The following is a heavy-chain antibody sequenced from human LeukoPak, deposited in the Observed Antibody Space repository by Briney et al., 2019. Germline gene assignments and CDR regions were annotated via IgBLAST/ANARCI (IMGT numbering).Heavy chain of an antibody. D-gene: IGHD2-2*01. J-gene: IGHJ6*03. Sequence: HPGGSLRLSCAASGFTFSSYGMHWVRQAPGKGLEWVAFIRYDGSNKYYADSVKGRFTISRDNSKNTLYLQMNSLRAEDTAVYYCAKDLGRFVVAPAPYYMDVWGKGTTVTVSS. V-gene: IGHV3-30*02. CDR1: GFTFSSYG. CDR3: AKDLGRFVVAPAPYYMDV. CDR2: IRYDGSNK.